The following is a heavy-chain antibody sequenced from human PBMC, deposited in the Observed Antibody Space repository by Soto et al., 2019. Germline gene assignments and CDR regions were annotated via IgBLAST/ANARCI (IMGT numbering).Heavy chain of an antibody. CDR2: IIPRFGTR. CDR3: ARGRGMYNSGRSELDQ. D-gene: IGHD3-22*01. Sequence: QVQLVQSGAEVKTPGSSVRVSCKASGGTFSSYTFNWVRQAPGQGLEWMAGIIPRFGTRNYAPTLQGRVTIIADESTITAYMELSSLISEDTAVYSCARGRGMYNSGRSELDQWGQGTLVTVSS. CDR1: GGTFSSYT. V-gene: IGHV1-69*01. J-gene: IGHJ4*02.